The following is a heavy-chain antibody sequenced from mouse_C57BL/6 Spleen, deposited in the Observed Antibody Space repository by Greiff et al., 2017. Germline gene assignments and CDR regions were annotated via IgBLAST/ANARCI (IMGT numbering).Heavy chain of an antibody. J-gene: IGHJ4*01. V-gene: IGHV1-64*01. CDR1: GYTFTSYW. CDR2: IHPNSGST. D-gene: IGHD2-4*01. Sequence: QVQLQQPGAELVRPGSSVKLSCKASGYTFTSYWMHWVKQRPGQGLEWIGMIHPNSGSTNYNEKFKSKATLTVDKSSSTAYMQLSSLTSEDSAVYYCAREGYYDYDEGMDYWGQGTSVTVSS. CDR3: AREGYYDYDEGMDY.